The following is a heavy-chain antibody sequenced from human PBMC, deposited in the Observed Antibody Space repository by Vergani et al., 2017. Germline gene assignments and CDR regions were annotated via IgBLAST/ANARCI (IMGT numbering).Heavy chain of an antibody. CDR1: GGSISSGSYF. CDR2: ISASGNA. Sequence: QVQLQESGPGLVKPSQTLSITCTVSGGSISSGSYFWSWIRQPAGKGLEWLGHISASGNASHSPSLKTRVSMSVDTSKNQFSLTVTSVTAADTAIYFCARRSGGYYSGGKVHPLRTAFDVWGHGTVVTVSS. J-gene: IGHJ3*01. D-gene: IGHD2-15*01. CDR3: ARRSGGYYSGGKVHPLRTAFDV. V-gene: IGHV4-61*02.